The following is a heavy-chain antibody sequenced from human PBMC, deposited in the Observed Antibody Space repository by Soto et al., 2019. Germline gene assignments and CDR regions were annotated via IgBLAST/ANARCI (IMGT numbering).Heavy chain of an antibody. D-gene: IGHD2-2*01. Sequence: GSLRLSCAASGFTFSSYSMNWVRQAPGRGLEWVSYISSSSSTIYYADSVKGRFTISRDNAKNSLYLQMNSLRAEDTAVYYCARGGYCSSTSCYARNWFDPWGQGT. J-gene: IGHJ5*02. V-gene: IGHV3-48*01. CDR1: GFTFSSYS. CDR3: ARGGYCSSTSCYARNWFDP. CDR2: ISSSSSTI.